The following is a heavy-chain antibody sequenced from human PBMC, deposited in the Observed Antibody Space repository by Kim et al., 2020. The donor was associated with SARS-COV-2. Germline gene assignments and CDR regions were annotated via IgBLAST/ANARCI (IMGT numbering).Heavy chain of an antibody. CDR2: ISGSGGST. V-gene: IGHV3-23*01. J-gene: IGHJ6*02. CDR3: AKDGSGNSSGWYRSIYYYCCMDV. Sequence: GGSLRLSCAASGFTFSSYAMSWVRQAPGKGLEWVSAISGSGGSTYYADSVKGRFTISRDNSKNTLYLQMNSLRAEATAVYYCAKDGSGNSSGWYRSIYYYCCMDVWGQGTTVTVS. D-gene: IGHD6-19*01. CDR1: GFTFSSYA.